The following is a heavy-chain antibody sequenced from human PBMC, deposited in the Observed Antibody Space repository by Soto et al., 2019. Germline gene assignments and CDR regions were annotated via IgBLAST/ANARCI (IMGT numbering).Heavy chain of an antibody. CDR1: GGSVSSGSYY. CDR3: ARTVRYYDSSGYYPI. J-gene: IGHJ1*01. Sequence: SETLSLTCTVSGGSVSSGSYYWSWIRQPLGKGLEWIGYIYYSGSTNYNPSLKSRVTISVDTSKNQFSLKLSSVTAADTAVYYCARTVRYYDSSGYYPIWGQGTLVTVSS. D-gene: IGHD3-22*01. CDR2: IYYSGST. V-gene: IGHV4-61*01.